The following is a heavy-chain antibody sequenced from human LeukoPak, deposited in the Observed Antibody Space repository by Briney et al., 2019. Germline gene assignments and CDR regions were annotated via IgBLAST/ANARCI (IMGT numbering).Heavy chain of an antibody. CDR2: ISSSSSYI. V-gene: IGHV3-21*01. D-gene: IGHD3-10*01. CDR1: GFTFSSYS. CDR3: ARVQALTYYGPLDY. Sequence: AGGSLRLSCAASGFTFSSYSMNWVRQAPGKGLEWVSSISSSSSYIYYADSVKGRFTISRDNAKNSLYLQMNSLRAEDTAVYYCARVQALTYYGPLDYWGQGTLVTVSS. J-gene: IGHJ4*02.